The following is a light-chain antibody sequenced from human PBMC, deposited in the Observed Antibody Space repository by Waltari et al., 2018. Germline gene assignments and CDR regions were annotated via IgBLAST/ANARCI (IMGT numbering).Light chain of an antibody. V-gene: IGLV2-14*01. J-gene: IGLJ2*01. CDR3: SSYTGKTTLVT. CDR2: EVS. CDR1: SSDIGAYNY. Sequence: QSALTQPASVSGSPGQSITISCSGTSSDIGAYNYVPWYQQPPGKAPKLVISEVSNRPSGVSDRFTGSKSGNTASLTISGLQTSDEALYYCSSYTGKTTLVTFGGGTKVTVL.